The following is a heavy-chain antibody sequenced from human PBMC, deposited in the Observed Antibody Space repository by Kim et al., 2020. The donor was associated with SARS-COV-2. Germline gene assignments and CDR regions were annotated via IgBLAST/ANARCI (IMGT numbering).Heavy chain of an antibody. Sequence: GGSLRLSCVASGFNFGTFDMSWVRQAPGKGLKWVSVIKGRDDSTYYEESVKGRFTVSRDSARNTLYLQMNSLRSDDTAIYYCVKGAWLDYWGPGTLVTVSS. CDR1: GFNFGTFD. J-gene: IGHJ4*02. V-gene: IGHV3-23*01. CDR2: IKGRDDST. CDR3: VKGAWLDY. D-gene: IGHD5-12*01.